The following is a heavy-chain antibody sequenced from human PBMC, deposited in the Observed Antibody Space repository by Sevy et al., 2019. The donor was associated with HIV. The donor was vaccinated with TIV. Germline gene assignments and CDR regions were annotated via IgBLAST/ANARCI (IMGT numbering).Heavy chain of an antibody. CDR3: GRGGDGVVPSPIVGLGPWTKDWYFDF. V-gene: IGHV4-34*01. CDR2: VNHSGST. Sequence: SETLSLTCAVSGGSFSGYSWDWIRQPPGKGLEWIGEVNHSGSTNYNPSLKSRVTISVDTSKNQFSLKLNFVTAADTAVYYCGRGGDGVVPSPIVGLGPWTKDWYFDFWGRGTLVTVSS. D-gene: IGHD3-3*01. J-gene: IGHJ2*01. CDR1: GGSFSGYS.